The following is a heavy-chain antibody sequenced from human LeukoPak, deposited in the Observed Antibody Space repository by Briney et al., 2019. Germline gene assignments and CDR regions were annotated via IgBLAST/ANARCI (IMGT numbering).Heavy chain of an antibody. J-gene: IGHJ4*02. D-gene: IGHD4-17*01. CDR2: ISSSSSTI. V-gene: IGHV3-48*01. Sequence: PGGSLRLSCAASGFTFSSYSMNWVRQAPGKGLEWVSYISSSSSTIYYADSVKGRFTISRDNAKNSLYLQMNSLRAEDTAVYYCARDVSHGDYFPFDYWGQGTLVTVSS. CDR3: ARDVSHGDYFPFDY. CDR1: GFTFSSYS.